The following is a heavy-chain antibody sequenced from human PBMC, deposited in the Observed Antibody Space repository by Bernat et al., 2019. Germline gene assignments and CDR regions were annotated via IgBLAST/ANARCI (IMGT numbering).Heavy chain of an antibody. Sequence: QVQLQQWGAGLLKPSETLSLTCAVYGGSFSGYYWSWIRQPPGKGLEWIGEINHSGSTNYNPSLKSRVTISVDTSKNQFSLKLSSVTAADTAVYYCARGRDGDYSLGPRDWYFDLWGRDTLVTVSS. D-gene: IGHD4-17*01. CDR1: GGSFSGYY. CDR2: INHSGST. V-gene: IGHV4-34*01. CDR3: ARGRDGDYSLGPRDWYFDL. J-gene: IGHJ2*01.